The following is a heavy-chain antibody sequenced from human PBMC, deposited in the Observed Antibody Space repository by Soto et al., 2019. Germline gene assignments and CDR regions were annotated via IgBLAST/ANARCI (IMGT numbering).Heavy chain of an antibody. CDR1: GFTFSSYS. V-gene: IGHV3-48*02. Sequence: GGSQRLSCAASGFTFSSYSMNWVRQAPGKGLEWVSYISSSSSTIYYADSVKGRFTISRDNAKNSLYLQMNSLRDEDRAVYYCARATYYDFWSPAAYYGMDVWGQGTTVTVSS. D-gene: IGHD3-3*01. J-gene: IGHJ6*02. CDR3: ARATYYDFWSPAAYYGMDV. CDR2: ISSSSSTI.